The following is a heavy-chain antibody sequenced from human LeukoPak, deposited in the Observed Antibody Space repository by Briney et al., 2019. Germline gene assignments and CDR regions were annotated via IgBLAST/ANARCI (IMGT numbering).Heavy chain of an antibody. Sequence: PGGSLRLSCAASGFTFSSYWMHWVRQAPGKGLVWVSHINGDGSTIRYAGSVEGRFTISRDNAKNTLYLQMNSLRAEDTAVYYCVRVVHAWDLGYWSQGTLVTVSS. CDR2: INGDGSTI. V-gene: IGHV3-74*01. J-gene: IGHJ4*02. CDR1: GFTFSSYW. CDR3: VRVVHAWDLGY. D-gene: IGHD1-26*01.